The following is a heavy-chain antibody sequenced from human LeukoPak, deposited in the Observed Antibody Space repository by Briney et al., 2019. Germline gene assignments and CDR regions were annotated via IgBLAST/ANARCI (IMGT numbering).Heavy chain of an antibody. Sequence: PSETLSLTCAVYGGSFTDYYWSWIRQAPGKGLEWIGRIHHSAGTSYNPSLKSRVTISADTSKKQRSLKLTSVTAADTAVFYCARGPVRDDGLTGDSYYYGFDVWGQGTTVTVSS. CDR3: ARGPVRDDGLTGDSYYYGFDV. J-gene: IGHJ6*02. D-gene: IGHD3-9*01. CDR1: GGSFTDYY. CDR2: IHHSAGT. V-gene: IGHV4-34*01.